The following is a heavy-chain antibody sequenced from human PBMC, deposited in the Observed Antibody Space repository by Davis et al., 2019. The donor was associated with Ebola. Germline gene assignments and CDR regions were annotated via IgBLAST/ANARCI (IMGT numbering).Heavy chain of an antibody. CDR1: GFNFNNYA. CDR2: ISTTGGST. Sequence: GESLKISCAASGFNFNNYAMSWVRQAPGKGLEWVSSISTTGGSTYYADSVKGRFTISRGSSRNTLYLQMNSLRADDTATYYCTRGRGGSSWELYWGRGTLVAVSS. D-gene: IGHD6-13*01. V-gene: IGHV3-23*01. CDR3: TRGRGGSSWELY. J-gene: IGHJ4*02.